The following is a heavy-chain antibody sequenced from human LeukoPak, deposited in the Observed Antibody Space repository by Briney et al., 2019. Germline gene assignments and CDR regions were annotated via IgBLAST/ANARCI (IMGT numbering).Heavy chain of an antibody. CDR2: IYYSGST. Sequence: SETLSLTCTVSGGSISSGGYYWSWLRQHPGKGLEWIGYIYYSGSTYYNPSLKSRVTISVDTSKNQFSLKLSSVTAADTAVYYCARVCSSSITYYYYYMDVWGKGTTVTVSS. J-gene: IGHJ6*03. CDR1: GGSISSGGYY. CDR3: ARVCSSSITYYYYYMDV. V-gene: IGHV4-31*03. D-gene: IGHD6-6*01.